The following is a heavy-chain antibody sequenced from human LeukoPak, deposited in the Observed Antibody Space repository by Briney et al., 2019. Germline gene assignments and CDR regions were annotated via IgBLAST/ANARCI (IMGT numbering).Heavy chain of an antibody. D-gene: IGHD6-6*01. J-gene: IGHJ4*02. V-gene: IGHV3-66*01. CDR1: GFTFSSYN. CDR3: AREGRAWGRPYYFDY. Sequence: GGSLRLSCAASGFTFSSYNMTWVRQAPEKGLEWVSVIYSGGSTYYADSVKGRFTISRDNSKNTLYLQMNSLRAEDTAVYYCAREGRAWGRPYYFDYWGQGTLVTVSS. CDR2: IYSGGST.